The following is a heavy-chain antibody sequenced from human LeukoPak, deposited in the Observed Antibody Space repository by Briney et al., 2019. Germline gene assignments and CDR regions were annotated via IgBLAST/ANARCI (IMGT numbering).Heavy chain of an antibody. V-gene: IGHV1-58*02. J-gene: IGHJ4*02. Sequence: EASVKVSCKASGFTFTSSAMQLVRQARGQRLEWIGWIVVDNGNTNYAQKFQERVTITRDMSTNTAYMELSSLRSDDTAVYYCAVMGTAMITGFDFWGQGTLVTVSS. D-gene: IGHD5-18*01. CDR1: GFTFTSSA. CDR2: IVVDNGNT. CDR3: AVMGTAMITGFDF.